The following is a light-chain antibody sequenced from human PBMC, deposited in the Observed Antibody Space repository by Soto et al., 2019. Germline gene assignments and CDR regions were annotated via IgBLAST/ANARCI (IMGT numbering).Light chain of an antibody. J-gene: IGKJ4*01. V-gene: IGKV3-20*01. CDR3: QQYGSSPLT. CDR1: QTISSSY. Sequence: EIVLTQSPFTLSLSPGERATLSCRASQTISSSYLAWYQQKPGQAPRLLIYNASSRATGIPARFSGSGSGTDFTLTISSLEPEDFAFYHCQQYGSSPLTFGGGTKVDI. CDR2: NAS.